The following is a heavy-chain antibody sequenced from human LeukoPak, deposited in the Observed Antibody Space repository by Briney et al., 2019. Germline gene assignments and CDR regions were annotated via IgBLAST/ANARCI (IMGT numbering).Heavy chain of an antibody. D-gene: IGHD6-19*01. V-gene: IGHV3-30*18. Sequence: GGSLRLSCTASGFIFKDYGMHWVRQAPGEGLEWVAVTAYDGTRQFYADSVKGRFTISRDNSNNTIYLDMNNLRPEDTAVYYCAKREAVTVTADCDYLDYWGQGTPVTVSS. CDR1: GFIFKDYG. J-gene: IGHJ4*02. CDR3: AKREAVTVTADCDYLDY. CDR2: TAYDGTRQ.